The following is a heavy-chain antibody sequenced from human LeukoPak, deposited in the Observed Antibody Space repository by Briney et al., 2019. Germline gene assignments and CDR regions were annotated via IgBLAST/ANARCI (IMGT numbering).Heavy chain of an antibody. J-gene: IGHJ4*02. Sequence: QPGGSLRLSCAASGFTFSSYAMSWVRQAPGKGLEWVSAISGSGGSTYYADSVKGRFTISRDNSKNTLYLQMNSLRAEDTDVYYCAKGTPSYCSGGSCYSDYFDYWGQGTLVTVSS. D-gene: IGHD2-15*01. CDR3: AKGTPSYCSGGSCYSDYFDY. CDR1: GFTFSSYA. V-gene: IGHV3-23*01. CDR2: ISGSGGST.